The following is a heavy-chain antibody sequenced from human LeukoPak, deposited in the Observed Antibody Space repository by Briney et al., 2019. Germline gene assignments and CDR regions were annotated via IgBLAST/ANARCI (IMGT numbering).Heavy chain of an antibody. Sequence: GGSLRLSCVASGFTFSSNGMHWVRQAPGKGLEWVTFIQYDGSKKYYADSVKGRFTISRDNSKNTLYLEMNSLRAEDTAVYYCAKDIGSYYDCWGQGILVTVSS. V-gene: IGHV3-30*02. J-gene: IGHJ4*02. D-gene: IGHD3-10*01. CDR1: GFTFSSNG. CDR2: IQYDGSKK. CDR3: AKDIGSYYDC.